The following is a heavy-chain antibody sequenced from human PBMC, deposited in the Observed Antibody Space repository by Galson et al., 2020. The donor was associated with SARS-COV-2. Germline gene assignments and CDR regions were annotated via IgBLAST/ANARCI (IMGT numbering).Heavy chain of an antibody. CDR1: GFTFSSYG. J-gene: IGHJ5*02. Sequence: TGGSLRLSCAASGFTFSSYGMHWVRQAPGKGLEWVAVILYDGSNKYYADSVKGRFTISRDNSKNTLYLQMNSLRAEDTAVYYCAKTPRGVTIRGWFDPLGKGTLVTVSS. CDR3: AKTPRGVTIRGWFDP. CDR2: ILYDGSNK. V-gene: IGHV3-30*18. D-gene: IGHD3-10*01.